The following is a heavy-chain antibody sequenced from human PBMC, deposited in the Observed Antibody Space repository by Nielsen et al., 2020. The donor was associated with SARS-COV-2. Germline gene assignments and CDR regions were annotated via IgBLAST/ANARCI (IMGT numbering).Heavy chain of an antibody. D-gene: IGHD3-10*01. CDR2: ISWNSGSI. CDR1: GFTFDDYA. CDR3: ARDGGMVRGGDY. Sequence: SLKISCAASGFTFDDYAMHWVRQAPGKGLEWVSGISWNSGSIGYADSVKGRFTISRDNAKNSLYLQMNSLRAEDTAVYYCARDGGMVRGGDYWGQGTLVTVSS. V-gene: IGHV3-9*01. J-gene: IGHJ4*02.